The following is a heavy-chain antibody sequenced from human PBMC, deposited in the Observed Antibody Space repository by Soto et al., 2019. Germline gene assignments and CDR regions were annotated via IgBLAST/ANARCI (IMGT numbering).Heavy chain of an antibody. D-gene: IGHD1-1*01. CDR2: ISSSGGTT. Sequence: PGGSLRLSCAASGFRFSTYAMSWVRQAPGKGLEWVSSISSSGGTTNYADSVKGRFTISRDNSKNTLYLQMNSLRAEDTALYYCSKPRDGTVDYFDYWGQGTLVTVSS. V-gene: IGHV3-23*01. CDR3: SKPRDGTVDYFDY. J-gene: IGHJ4*02. CDR1: GFRFSTYA.